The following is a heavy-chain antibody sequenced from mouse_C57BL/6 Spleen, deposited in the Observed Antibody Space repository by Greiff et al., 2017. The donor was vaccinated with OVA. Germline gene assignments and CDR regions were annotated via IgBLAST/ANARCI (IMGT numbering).Heavy chain of an antibody. J-gene: IGHJ3*01. D-gene: IGHD2-5*01. CDR2: ISYDGSN. V-gene: IGHV3-6*01. CDR3: AKSRNAYSNYGGFAY. CDR1: GYSITSGYY. Sequence: ESGPGLVKPSQSLSLTCSVTGYSITSGYYWNWIRQFPGNKLEWMGYISYDGSNNYNPSLKNRISITRDTSKNQFFLKLNSVTTEDTATYYCAKSRNAYSNYGGFAYWGQGTLVTVSA.